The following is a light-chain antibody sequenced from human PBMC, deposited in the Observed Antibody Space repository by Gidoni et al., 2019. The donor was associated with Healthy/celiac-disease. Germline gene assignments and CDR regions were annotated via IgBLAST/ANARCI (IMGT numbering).Light chain of an antibody. J-gene: IGLJ2*01. Sequence: QSVLTQPPSVSEAPRQRVTISCSGSSSNIGNNAVNWYQQLPGKAPKLLIYYDDLLPSGVSDRFSGSKSGTSASLAISGLQSEDEADYYCAAWDDSLNGVVFGGGHQADRP. CDR3: AAWDDSLNGVV. CDR2: YDD. CDR1: SSNIGNNA. V-gene: IGLV1-36*01.